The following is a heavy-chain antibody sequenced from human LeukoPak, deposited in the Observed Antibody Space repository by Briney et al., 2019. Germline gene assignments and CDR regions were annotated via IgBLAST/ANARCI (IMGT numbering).Heavy chain of an antibody. Sequence: PSETLSLTCTVSGGSISSYYWSWIRQPPRKGLEWIGYIYYSGSTNYNPSLKSRVTISVDTSKNQFSLKLNSVTAADTAVYYCARGPSGDYGGYFDSWGQGTLVTVSS. CDR2: IYYSGST. CDR3: ARGPSGDYGGYFDS. CDR1: GGSISSYY. J-gene: IGHJ4*02. D-gene: IGHD4-17*01. V-gene: IGHV4-59*01.